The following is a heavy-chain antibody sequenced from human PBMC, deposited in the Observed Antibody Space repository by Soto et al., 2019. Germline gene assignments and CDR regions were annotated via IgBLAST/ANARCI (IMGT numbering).Heavy chain of an antibody. V-gene: IGHV1-3*01. CDR3: ARAASSSWDVFDY. CDR2: INAGNGNT. CDR1: GYTFTSYA. D-gene: IGHD6-13*01. J-gene: IGHJ4*02. Sequence: VASVKVSCKASGYTFTSYAMHWVRQAPGQRLEWMGWINAGNGNTKYSQKFQGRVTITRDTSASTAYMELSSLRSEDTAVYYCARAASSSWDVFDYWGQGTLVTVS.